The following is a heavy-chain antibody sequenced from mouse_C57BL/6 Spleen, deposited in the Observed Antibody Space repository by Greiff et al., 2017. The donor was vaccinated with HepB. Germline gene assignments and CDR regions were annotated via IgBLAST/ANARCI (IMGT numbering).Heavy chain of an antibody. V-gene: IGHV1-55*01. J-gene: IGHJ4*01. CDR1: GYTFTSYW. Sequence: QVQLQQPGAELVKPGASVKMSCKASGYTFTSYWITWVKQRPGQGLEWIGDIYPGSGSTNYNEKFKSKATLTVDTSSSTAYMQLSSLTSEDSAVYYCTRPSNYLYYAMDYWGQGTSVTVSS. D-gene: IGHD2-5*01. CDR2: IYPGSGST. CDR3: TRPSNYLYYAMDY.